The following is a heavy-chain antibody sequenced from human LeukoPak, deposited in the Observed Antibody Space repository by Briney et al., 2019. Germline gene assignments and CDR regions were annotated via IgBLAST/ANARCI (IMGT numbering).Heavy chain of an antibody. J-gene: IGHJ4*01. Sequence: GGSLRLSCAASGFTFSSYAMHWVRQAPGKGLEWVAVISYDGSNKYYADSVKGRLTISRENSKNTLYVQMNSLRAEDTAVYFCARDRGTYYFDYWGHGTLVTVSS. D-gene: IGHD1-1*01. V-gene: IGHV3-30-3*01. CDR1: GFTFSSYA. CDR2: ISYDGSNK. CDR3: ARDRGTYYFDY.